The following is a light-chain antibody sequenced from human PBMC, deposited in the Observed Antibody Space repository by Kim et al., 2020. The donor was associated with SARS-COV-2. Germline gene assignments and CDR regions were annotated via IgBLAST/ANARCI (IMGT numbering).Light chain of an antibody. CDR1: QSVSGSY. CDR2: GAS. J-gene: IGKJ2*01. Sequence: LSPAERATLSCRASQSVSGSYLVWYQQKPGQAPRLLMYGASSRATGIPDRFSGSGSGTDFTLTITRLEPEDFAVYYCQQYASSPRTFGQGTKLEI. CDR3: QQYASSPRT. V-gene: IGKV3-20*01.